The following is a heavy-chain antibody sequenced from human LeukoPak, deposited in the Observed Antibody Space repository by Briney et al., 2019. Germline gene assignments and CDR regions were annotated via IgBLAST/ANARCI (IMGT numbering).Heavy chain of an antibody. CDR1: GASISKGGYS. D-gene: IGHD1-7*01. CDR3: ARDRSWNYGGGRYP. V-gene: IGHV4-30-2*01. CDR2: IYHSGST. Sequence: PSETLSLTCAVSGASISKGGYSWNWIRQPPGKGLEWVGYIYHSGSTYYNPSLKSRVTISVDRSKNQFSLKLSSVTAADTAVYYCARDRSWNYGGGRYPWGQGTLVTVSS. J-gene: IGHJ5*02.